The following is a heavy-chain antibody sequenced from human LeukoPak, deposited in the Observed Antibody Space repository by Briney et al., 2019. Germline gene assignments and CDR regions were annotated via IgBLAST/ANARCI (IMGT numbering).Heavy chain of an antibody. Sequence: ASVKVSCKASGYTFTSYYMHWVRQAPGQGLEWMGLINPTGGSTGYAQKFQGRVTITADKSTSTAYMELSSLRSEDTAVYYCARVRALYCSGGSCYSGYYYYYMDVWGKGTTVTVSS. CDR3: ARVRALYCSGGSCYSGYYYYYMDV. J-gene: IGHJ6*03. CDR1: GYTFTSYY. CDR2: INPTGGST. V-gene: IGHV1-46*01. D-gene: IGHD2-15*01.